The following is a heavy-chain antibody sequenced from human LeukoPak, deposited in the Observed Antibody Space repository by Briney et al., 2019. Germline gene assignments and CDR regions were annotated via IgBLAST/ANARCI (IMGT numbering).Heavy chain of an antibody. Sequence: GGSLRLSCAASGFIFSNYWMNGFRQAPGKGLVWVSRINSDGRSTDYADSVMGRFSISRDYAKKTVYLQMNGLRAEDTAVYYCAITIVGATDWFDPWGQGTLVSVSS. CDR2: INSDGRST. D-gene: IGHD1-26*01. CDR1: GFIFSNYW. J-gene: IGHJ5*02. V-gene: IGHV3-74*01. CDR3: AITIVGATDWFDP.